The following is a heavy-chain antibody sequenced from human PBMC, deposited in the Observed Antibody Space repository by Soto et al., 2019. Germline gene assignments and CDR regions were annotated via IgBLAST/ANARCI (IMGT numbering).Heavy chain of an antibody. CDR3: ARDGSRYCSSTSCYSGHYYYGMDV. Sequence: KPSETLSLTCTVSGDSISSYYWSWIRQPPGKGLEWIGYIYYSGSTNYNPSLKSRVTISVDTSKNQVSLKLSSVTAADTAVYYCARDGSRYCSSTSCYSGHYYYGMDVWGQGTTVTVSS. CDR2: IYYSGST. J-gene: IGHJ6*02. CDR1: GDSISSYY. D-gene: IGHD2-2*01. V-gene: IGHV4-59*01.